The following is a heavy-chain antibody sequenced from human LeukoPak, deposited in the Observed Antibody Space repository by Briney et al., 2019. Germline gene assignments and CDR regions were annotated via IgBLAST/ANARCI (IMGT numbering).Heavy chain of an antibody. J-gene: IGHJ4*02. CDR2: INPHNGGT. CDR3: ARKWIFSSGYYYFNY. D-gene: IGHD3-22*01. V-gene: IGHV1-2*02. CDR1: GYTFGDYY. Sequence: ASVKVSCKASGYTFGDYYIHWVRQAPGQGLQWMGWINPHNGGTNFAQKFHGRVTMTRDTSISTAYMELSRLTSDDTAVYYCARKWIFSSGYYYFNYWGQGTLVTVSS.